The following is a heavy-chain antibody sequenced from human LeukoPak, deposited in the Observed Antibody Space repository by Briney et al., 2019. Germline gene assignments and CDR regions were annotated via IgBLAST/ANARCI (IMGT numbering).Heavy chain of an antibody. J-gene: IGHJ4*02. CDR2: ISSSSSYI. CDR3: ASSPGDYGDLPLRPPVPFFDY. V-gene: IGHV3-21*01. D-gene: IGHD4-17*01. CDR1: GFTFSSYW. Sequence: KAGGSLRLSCAASGFTFSSYWMSWVRQAPGKGLEWVSSISSSSSYIYYADPLKGRFTISRDNAKNSLYLQMNSLRAEDTAVYYCASSPGDYGDLPLRPPVPFFDYWGQGTLVTVSS.